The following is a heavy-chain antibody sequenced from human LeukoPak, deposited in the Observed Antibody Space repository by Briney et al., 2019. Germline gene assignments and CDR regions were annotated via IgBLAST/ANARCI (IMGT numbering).Heavy chain of an antibody. V-gene: IGHV3-23*01. CDR1: GFTFSSYW. CDR2: ISGSGGRT. CDR3: AKDGYNSGWTFDY. D-gene: IGHD6-19*01. J-gene: IGHJ4*02. Sequence: GGSLRLSCAASGFTFSSYWMHWVRQAPGKGLEWVSDISGSGGRTYYADSVKGRFTISRDNSKNTLYLQMNNLGAEDTAVYYCAKDGYNSGWTFDYWGQGTLVTVSS.